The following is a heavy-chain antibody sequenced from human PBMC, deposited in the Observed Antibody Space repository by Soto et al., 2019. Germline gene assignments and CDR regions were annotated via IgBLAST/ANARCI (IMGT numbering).Heavy chain of an antibody. CDR1: VGSFSGYY. V-gene: IGHV4-34*01. D-gene: IGHD3-10*02. CDR3: TIVRVADSALDH. Sequence: LSLTCAVYVGSFSGYYLSCIRQPPGKGLEWIGEINHSGSTNYNPSLKSRVTISVDTSKNQFSLKLSSVTAADTAMYYCTIVRVADSALDHWGQGTLVTVSS. CDR2: INHSGST. J-gene: IGHJ4*02.